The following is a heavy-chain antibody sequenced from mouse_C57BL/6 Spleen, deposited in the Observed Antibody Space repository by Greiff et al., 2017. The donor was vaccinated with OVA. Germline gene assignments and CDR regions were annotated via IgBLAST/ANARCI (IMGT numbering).Heavy chain of an antibody. CDR3: ARGLYRYFDY. Sequence: EVQLQQSGPELVKPGASVKISCKASGYTFTDYYMNWVKQSHGKSLEWIGDINPNNGGTSYNQKFKGKATLTVDKSSSTAYMELRSLTSEDSAVYYCARGLYRYFDYWGQGTTLTVSS. CDR2: INPNNGGT. V-gene: IGHV1-26*01. CDR1: GYTFTDYY. D-gene: IGHD1-3*01. J-gene: IGHJ2*01.